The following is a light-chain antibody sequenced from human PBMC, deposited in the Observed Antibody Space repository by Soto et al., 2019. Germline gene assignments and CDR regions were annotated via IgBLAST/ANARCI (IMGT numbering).Light chain of an antibody. J-gene: IGKJ4*02. CDR1: QGIRND. V-gene: IGKV1-6*01. Sequence: AIPMTQSPSSLSASVGDRVTITCRASQGIRNDLGWYQQKPGKAPKLLIYAASSLPSGVPSRFSGSGSGTDFTLTISSLQPEDFATYYCLQDYNYPLTFGGGTKVEIK. CDR2: AAS. CDR3: LQDYNYPLT.